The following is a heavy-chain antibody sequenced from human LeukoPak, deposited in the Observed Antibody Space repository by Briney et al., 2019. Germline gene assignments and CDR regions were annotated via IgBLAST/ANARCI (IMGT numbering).Heavy chain of an antibody. J-gene: IGHJ5*02. Sequence: PSETLSLTCAVSGGSISSGGYSWSWIRQPPGKGLEWIGYIYHSGSTYYNPSLKSRVTISVDRSKNQFSLKLSSVTAADTAVYYCARGGGFWNDEEWFDPWGQGTLVTVPS. CDR3: ARGGGFWNDEEWFDP. CDR1: GGSISSGGYS. CDR2: IYHSGST. D-gene: IGHD1-1*01. V-gene: IGHV4-30-2*01.